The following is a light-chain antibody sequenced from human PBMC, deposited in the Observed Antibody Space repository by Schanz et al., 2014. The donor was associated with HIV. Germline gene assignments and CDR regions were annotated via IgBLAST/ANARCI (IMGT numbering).Light chain of an antibody. CDR3: QQYSASPRT. V-gene: IGKV3-20*01. CDR2: GAS. Sequence: EIVLTQSPGTLSLSPGERATLSCRASQSVSSSYLAWYQQKPGQAPRLLISGASTRATNIPARFSGSGSGTEFTLTISRLEPEDVAVYSCQQYSASPRTFGQGTKVEI. J-gene: IGKJ1*01. CDR1: QSVSSSY.